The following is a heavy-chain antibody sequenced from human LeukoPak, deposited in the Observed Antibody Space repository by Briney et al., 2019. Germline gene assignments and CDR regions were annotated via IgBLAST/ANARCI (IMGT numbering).Heavy chain of an antibody. CDR1: GGSINSYY. D-gene: IGHD5-24*01. CDR2: MYYSGGT. V-gene: IGHV4-59*01. J-gene: IGHJ4*02. CDR3: TRRCKDAYTLYCFDY. Sequence: SETLSLTCTVSGGSINSYYWSWIRQPPGKGLEWIGHMYYSGGTNYNPSLKSRVTISVDTSNNQFSLKLSSVTAADTAVYYCTRRCKDAYTLYCFDYWGQGTLVTVSS.